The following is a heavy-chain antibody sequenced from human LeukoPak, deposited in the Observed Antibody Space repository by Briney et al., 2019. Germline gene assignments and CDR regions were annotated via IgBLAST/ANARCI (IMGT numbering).Heavy chain of an antibody. D-gene: IGHD2-2*02. CDR3: ARHLGYCSSTSCYNYYFDY. V-gene: IGHV4-4*02. CDR1: GGSISSSNW. J-gene: IGHJ4*02. CDR2: IYHSGST. Sequence: TSETLSLTCAVSGGSISSSNWWSWVRQPPGKGLEWIGEIYHSGSTNYNPSLKSRVTISVDTSKNQFSLKLSSVTAADTAVYYCARHLGYCSSTSCYNYYFDYWGQGTLVTVSS.